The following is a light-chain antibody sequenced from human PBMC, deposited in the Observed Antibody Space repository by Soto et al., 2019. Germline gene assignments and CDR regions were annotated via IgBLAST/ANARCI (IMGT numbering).Light chain of an antibody. CDR3: QQYNTHSGT. CDR1: QTVNAW. CDR2: DAS. V-gene: IGKV1-5*01. J-gene: IGKJ1*01. Sequence: DIQMTQSPSTLSSSVGDRVTITCGASQTVNAWLAWYQHKPGKAPKPLIYDASILESGVPARFSGSGSGTEFILTISSLKHDDVGTYYCQQYNTHSGTFGQGTKVDIK.